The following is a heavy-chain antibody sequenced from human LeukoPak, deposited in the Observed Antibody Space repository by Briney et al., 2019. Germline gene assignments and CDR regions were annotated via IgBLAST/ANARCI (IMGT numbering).Heavy chain of an antibody. CDR2: ISTSGGT. J-gene: IGHJ6*03. CDR3: ARVVFGASYYFYMDV. Sequence: SETLSLTCTVSGGSISSYYWSWIRQPAGKGLEWIGRISTSGGTNYNPSLKSRVTMSVDTSKNQFSLKLSSVTAADTAVYYCARVVFGASYYFYMDVWGKGTTVTVSS. CDR1: GGSISSYY. V-gene: IGHV4-4*07. D-gene: IGHD3-10*01.